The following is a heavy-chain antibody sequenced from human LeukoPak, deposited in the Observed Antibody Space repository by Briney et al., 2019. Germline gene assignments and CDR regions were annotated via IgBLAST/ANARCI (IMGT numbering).Heavy chain of an antibody. Sequence: PGRSLRLSCAASGFSFSSYTMNWVRQASGKGLDWVAVIRYDGAEKYYADSMKGRFTISRDNSKNMLYLQMSSLRAEDTAVYYCARDSGAPPYNWFDPWGQGTLVTVSS. J-gene: IGHJ5*02. CDR3: ARDSGAPPYNWFDP. CDR1: GFSFSSYT. V-gene: IGHV3-30-3*01. CDR2: IRYDGAEK.